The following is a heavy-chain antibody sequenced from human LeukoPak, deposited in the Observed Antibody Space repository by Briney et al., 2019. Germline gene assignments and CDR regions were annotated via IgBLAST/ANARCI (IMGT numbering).Heavy chain of an antibody. CDR2: INPNSGGT. Sequence: ASVKVSCKASGYTFTGYYRHWVRQAPGQGLEWMGWINPNSGGTNYAQKFQGRVTMTRDTSISTAYMELSRLRSDDTAVYYCAREGFPIVVVPATPVSYFDYWGQGTLVTVSS. V-gene: IGHV1-2*02. J-gene: IGHJ4*02. CDR3: AREGFPIVVVPATPVSYFDY. CDR1: GYTFTGYY. D-gene: IGHD2-2*01.